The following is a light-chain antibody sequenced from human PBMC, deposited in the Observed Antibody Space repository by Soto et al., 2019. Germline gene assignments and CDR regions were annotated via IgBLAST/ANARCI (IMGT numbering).Light chain of an antibody. J-gene: IGKJ1*01. Sequence: ETVLTQSPGTLSLSPGERATLSCRASQRVSSSYLAWYQQKPGQAPRLLIYDASSRATGIPDRFSGSGSGTVFTLTISRLEPEDFAVYYCQQYVRSPPSWTFGQGTKVEIK. CDR3: QQYVRSPPSWT. CDR1: QRVSSSY. V-gene: IGKV3-20*01. CDR2: DAS.